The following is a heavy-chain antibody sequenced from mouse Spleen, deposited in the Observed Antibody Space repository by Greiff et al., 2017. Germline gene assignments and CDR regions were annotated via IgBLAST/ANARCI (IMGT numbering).Heavy chain of an antibody. D-gene: IGHD1-2*01. V-gene: IGHV1-78*01. Sequence: VQVVESDAELVKPGASVKISCKVSGYTFTDHTIHWMKQRPEQGLEWIGYIYPRDGSTKYNEKFKGKATLTADKSSSTAYMQLNSLTSEDSAVYFCARGDYGYPYAMDYWGQGTSVTVSS. CDR2: IYPRDGST. CDR3: ARGDYGYPYAMDY. CDR1: GYTFTDHT. J-gene: IGHJ4*01.